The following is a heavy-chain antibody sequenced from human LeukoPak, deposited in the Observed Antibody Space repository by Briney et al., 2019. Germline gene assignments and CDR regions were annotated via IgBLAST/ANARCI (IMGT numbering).Heavy chain of an antibody. D-gene: IGHD3-10*01. CDR3: ARDRRFKSNYMDV. V-gene: IGHV1-2*02. CDR2: INPNSGGT. Sequence: ASVKVSCKASGHTFTGYYMHWVRQAPGQGLEWMGWINPNSGGTNYAQKFQGRVTMTRDTSISTAYMELSRLRSDDTAVYYCARDRRFKSNYMDVWGKGTTVTVSS. CDR1: GHTFTGYY. J-gene: IGHJ6*03.